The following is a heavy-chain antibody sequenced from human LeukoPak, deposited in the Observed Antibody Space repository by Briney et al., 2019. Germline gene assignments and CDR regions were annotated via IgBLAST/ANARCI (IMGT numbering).Heavy chain of an antibody. J-gene: IGHJ4*02. V-gene: IGHV3-23*01. CDR2: ISGSGGST. CDR3: ANRAPTYYYDSSGYYEADYFDY. CDR1: GFTFSIYA. D-gene: IGHD3-22*01. Sequence: PGGSLRLSCAASGFTFSIYAMNWVRQAPGKGLEWVSAISGSGGSTYYADSVKGRFTISRDNSKNTLYLQMNSLRAEDTAVYYCANRAPTYYYDSSGYYEADYFDYWGQGTLVTVSS.